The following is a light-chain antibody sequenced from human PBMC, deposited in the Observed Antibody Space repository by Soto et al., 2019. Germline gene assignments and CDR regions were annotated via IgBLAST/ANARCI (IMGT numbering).Light chain of an antibody. V-gene: IGKV1-5*01. CDR1: QSIGRW. CDR2: DAS. J-gene: IGKJ1*01. Sequence: DIQMTQSPSTLSAFVGDRVTITCRASQSIGRWLAWYQQKPGKAPKLLIYDASSLESGVPSRFSGSGSGTEFTLTISSLQPDDFATYYCQQYNTYPPPSTFVHGSKVDIK. CDR3: QQYNTYPPPST.